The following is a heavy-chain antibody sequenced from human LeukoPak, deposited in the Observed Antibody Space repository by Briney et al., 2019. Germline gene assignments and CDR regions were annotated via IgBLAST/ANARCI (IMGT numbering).Heavy chain of an antibody. CDR2: ISGSGGRT. V-gene: IGHV3-23*01. D-gene: IGHD2-21*01. CDR1: GFTFSSYW. J-gene: IGHJ4*02. CDR3: VVVSYCAVDCYDY. Sequence: GGSLRLSCAASGFTFSSYWMHWVRQAPGKGLEWVSAISGSGGRTYYADSVRGRFTISRDNSKNTVYVQMNSLRAEDTAVYFCVVVSYCAVDCYDYWGQGTLVTVSS.